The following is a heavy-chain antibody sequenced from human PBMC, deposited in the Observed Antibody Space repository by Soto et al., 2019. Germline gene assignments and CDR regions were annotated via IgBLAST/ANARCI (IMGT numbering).Heavy chain of an antibody. V-gene: IGHV3-23*01. J-gene: IGHJ4*02. D-gene: IGHD3-3*01. CDR3: AKVSEYYDFWSGSKDYFDY. CDR1: GFTFSSYA. Sequence: GGSLRLSCAASGFTFSSYAMSWVRQAPGKGLEWVSGISGSGGSTYYADSVKGRFTISRDNSKNTLYLQMNSLRAEDTAVYYCAKVSEYYDFWSGSKDYFDYWGQGTLVTVSS. CDR2: ISGSGGST.